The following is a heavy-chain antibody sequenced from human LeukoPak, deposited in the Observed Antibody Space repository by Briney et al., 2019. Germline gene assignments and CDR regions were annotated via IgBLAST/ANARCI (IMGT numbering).Heavy chain of an antibody. CDR1: GYTFTGYL. Sequence: GASVKVSCKASGYTFTGYLIHWVRQATGQGLEYMGWINPNTGATEYALKFRGRVTMTRDTSTSTASMELSRLRSDDTAGYFCGRDLSTSATWELDHWGQGTLVTVSS. CDR3: GRDLSTSATWELDH. CDR2: INPNTGAT. D-gene: IGHD6-25*01. J-gene: IGHJ4*02. V-gene: IGHV1-2*02.